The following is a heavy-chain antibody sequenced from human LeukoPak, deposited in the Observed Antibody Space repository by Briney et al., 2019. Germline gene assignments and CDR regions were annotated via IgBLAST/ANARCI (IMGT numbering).Heavy chain of an antibody. CDR3: ARALGYRTNGVCYTWFDP. CDR2: IKQDGSEK. J-gene: IGHJ5*02. CDR1: GFTFSSYW. Sequence: GGSLRLSCAASGFTFSSYWMSWVRQAPGKGLEWVANIKQDGSEKYYVDSVKGRFTISRDNAKNSLYLQMNSLRAEDTAVYYCARALGYRTNGVCYTWFDPWGQGTLVTVSS. D-gene: IGHD2-8*01. V-gene: IGHV3-7*01.